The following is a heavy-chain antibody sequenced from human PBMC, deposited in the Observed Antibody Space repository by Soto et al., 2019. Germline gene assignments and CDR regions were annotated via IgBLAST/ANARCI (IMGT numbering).Heavy chain of an antibody. CDR3: AKGMYYYDSSGYRLFDY. Sequence: GGPLSLSCAASGFTFRNYAMNWVRQAPGSGLEWVSGISVSGGSTYYAGCVRGRFAVSRYNSKNTVFLQMNSLRGVATAVYFCAKGMYYYDSSGYRLFDYWGQGT. V-gene: IGHV3-23*01. J-gene: IGHJ4*02. CDR2: ISVSGGST. D-gene: IGHD3-22*01. CDR1: GFTFRNYA.